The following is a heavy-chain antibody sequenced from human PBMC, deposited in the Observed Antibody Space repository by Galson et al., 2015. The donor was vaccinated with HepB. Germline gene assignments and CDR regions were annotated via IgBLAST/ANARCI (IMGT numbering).Heavy chain of an antibody. J-gene: IGHJ3*01. Sequence: SLRLSCAASGVTVSRFGMHWVRQAPGKGLEWVAVISSNGRNQYYAVSVKGRFTISRDTSKNTLYLYMSSLRAGDTAVYYCAKETSDVDGFDVWGQGTVVTVSS. CDR1: GVTVSRFG. V-gene: IGHV3-30*18. CDR2: ISSNGRNQ. CDR3: AKETSDVDGFDV.